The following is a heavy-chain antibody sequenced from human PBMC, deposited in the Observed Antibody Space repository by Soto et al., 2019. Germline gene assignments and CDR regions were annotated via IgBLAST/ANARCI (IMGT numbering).Heavy chain of an antibody. J-gene: IGHJ4*02. CDR3: AKESAARGIDY. Sequence: EVQLLESGGGLVQPGGSLRLSCAASGFTFTNYAMSWVRQAPGKGLELVSTISPSGGNTYYADSVKGRFTISRDNSENTLHLQMNSLRAEDTAIYHCAKESAARGIDYWGQRTLVTVPS. V-gene: IGHV3-23*01. CDR1: GFTFTNYA. D-gene: IGHD6-6*01. CDR2: ISPSGGNT.